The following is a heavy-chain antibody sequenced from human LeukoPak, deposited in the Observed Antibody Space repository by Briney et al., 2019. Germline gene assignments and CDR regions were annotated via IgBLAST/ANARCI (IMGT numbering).Heavy chain of an antibody. D-gene: IGHD3-22*01. CDR3: ARGSYRYYYDSSGYYPRVYFDY. Sequence: PSETLSLTRAVYGGSFSGYYWSWIRQPPGKGLEWIGEINHSGSTNYNPSLKSRVTISVDTSKNQFSLKLSSVTAADTAVYYCARGSYRYYYDSSGYYPRVYFDYWGQGTLVTVSS. J-gene: IGHJ4*02. CDR1: GGSFSGYY. V-gene: IGHV4-34*01. CDR2: INHSGST.